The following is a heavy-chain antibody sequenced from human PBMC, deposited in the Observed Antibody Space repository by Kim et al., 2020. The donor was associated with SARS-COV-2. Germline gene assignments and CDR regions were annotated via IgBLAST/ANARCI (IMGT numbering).Heavy chain of an antibody. V-gene: IGHV4-30-4*01. CDR2: IYSSDST. CDR1: GVSMRAGNHF. CDR3: ARGDSFYYAMDI. Sequence: SETLSLTCNVSGVSMRAGNHFWGWVRQPPGKGLDWIGYIYSSDSTYYNPSLKSRVTISLDTSRNQFSLRLTSVTATDTAVYYCARGDSFYYAMDIWGQGT. J-gene: IGHJ6*02.